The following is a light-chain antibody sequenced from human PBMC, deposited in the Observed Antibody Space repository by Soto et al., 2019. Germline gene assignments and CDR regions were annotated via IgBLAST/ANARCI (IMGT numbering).Light chain of an antibody. Sequence: DNQMTQSPFTLSASVGDRVTITCRASQYTSTWLAWYQQKPGKAPNLLIYDASSLESGVPSRFSASGSGTEFTLTISSLQPDDFATYYCQQYNSNPFIFGQGTKLEIK. CDR3: QQYNSNPFI. J-gene: IGKJ2*01. CDR2: DAS. CDR1: QYTSTW. V-gene: IGKV1-5*01.